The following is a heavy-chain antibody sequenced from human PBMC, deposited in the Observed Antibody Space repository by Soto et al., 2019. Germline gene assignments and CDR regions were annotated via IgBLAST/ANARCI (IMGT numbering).Heavy chain of an antibody. CDR1: GYTFTSYD. V-gene: IGHV1-8*01. J-gene: IGHJ6*03. Sequence: GASVKPSCKASGYTFTSYDINWVRQATGQGLEWMGWMNPNSGNTGYAQKFQGRVTMTRNTSISTAYMELSSLRSEDTAVYYCAVAPLDYCSSTSCYKYYYYMDVWGKGTTVTVSS. D-gene: IGHD2-2*01. CDR3: AVAPLDYCSSTSCYKYYYYMDV. CDR2: MNPNSGNT.